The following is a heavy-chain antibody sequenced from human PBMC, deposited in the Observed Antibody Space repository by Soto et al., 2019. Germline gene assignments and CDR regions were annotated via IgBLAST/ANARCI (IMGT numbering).Heavy chain of an antibody. J-gene: IGHJ6*02. CDR3: ARVAITLVRGVSFYYYYGMDV. Sequence: QVQLVQSGAEVKKPGASVKVSCKASGYTFTGYGISWVRQAPGQGLEWMGWISACNGNTNYAQKLQGRVTMTTDISTSTAYMELRSLRSDDTAVYYCARVAITLVRGVSFYYYYGMDVWGQGTTVTVSS. V-gene: IGHV1-18*01. CDR2: ISACNGNT. D-gene: IGHD3-10*01. CDR1: GYTFTGYG.